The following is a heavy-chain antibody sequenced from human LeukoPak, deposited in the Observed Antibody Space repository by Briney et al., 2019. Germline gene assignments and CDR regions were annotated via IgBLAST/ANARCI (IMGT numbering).Heavy chain of an antibody. CDR3: ARGSDGGHDFDY. Sequence: SETLSLTCAVYGGSFSGYYWSWIRQPPGKGLEWIGEINHSGRTNYNPSLKSRVTISVDTSKNQFSLKLSSVTAADTAVYYCARGSDGGHDFDYWGQGTLVTVSS. J-gene: IGHJ4*02. CDR2: INHSGRT. V-gene: IGHV4-34*01. D-gene: IGHD4-23*01. CDR1: GGSFSGYY.